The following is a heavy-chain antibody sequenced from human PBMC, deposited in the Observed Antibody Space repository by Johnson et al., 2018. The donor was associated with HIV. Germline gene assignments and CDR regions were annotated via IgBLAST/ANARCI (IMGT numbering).Heavy chain of an antibody. CDR1: GFTFDDYG. V-gene: IGHV3-7*03. Sequence: VHLVESGGGVVRPGGSLRLSCAASGFTFDDYGMSWVRQAPGKGLEWVATIRQDGSEKFYVDSVKGRFTIFRDNAENSLFLQMDSLRAEDTALYYCAREMGIAAAGTLDAFGIWGQGTMVTVSS. CDR2: IRQDGSEK. CDR3: AREMGIAAAGTLDAFGI. J-gene: IGHJ3*02. D-gene: IGHD6-13*01.